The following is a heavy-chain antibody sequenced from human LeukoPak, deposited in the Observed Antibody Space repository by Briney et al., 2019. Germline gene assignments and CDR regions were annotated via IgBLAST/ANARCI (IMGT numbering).Heavy chain of an antibody. J-gene: IGHJ4*02. CDR3: TPSSYYDILTGYYFPPATY. Sequence: PGGSLRLSCAASGFTFSNVWMSWVRQAPGKGLEWVGRIKSKTDGGTTDYAAPVKGRFTISRDDSKNTLYLQMNSLKTEDTAVYYCTPSSYYDILTGYYFPPATYWGQETLVTVSS. CDR2: IKSKTDGGTT. V-gene: IGHV3-15*01. D-gene: IGHD3-9*01. CDR1: GFTFSNVW.